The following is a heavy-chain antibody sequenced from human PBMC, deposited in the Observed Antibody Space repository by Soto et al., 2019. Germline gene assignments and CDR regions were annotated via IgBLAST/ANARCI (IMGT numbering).Heavy chain of an antibody. V-gene: IGHV4-31*03. CDR3: ARVGGINWFDP. D-gene: IGHD3-16*01. Sequence: QVQLQESGPGLVKPSQTLSLTCTVSGGSISSGGYYWSWIRQHPGKGLEWIGYIYYSGSTYYNPSLQRRXTXSXNTSKNQFSLKLSSVTAADTAVYYCARVGGINWFDPWGRGTLVTVSS. CDR2: IYYSGST. J-gene: IGHJ5*02. CDR1: GGSISSGGYY.